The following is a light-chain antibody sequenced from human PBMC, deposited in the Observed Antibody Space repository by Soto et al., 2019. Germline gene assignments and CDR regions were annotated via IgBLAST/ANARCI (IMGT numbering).Light chain of an antibody. J-gene: IGKJ2*01. CDR2: GVS. CDR1: QNVGDQ. Sequence: EIMMTQSPGTLSVSPGERATLSCRASQNVGDQLAWYQQKPGQPPRLLIYGVSTRAAGIPARFSGSGSGTDFTHTIGSQQSEDFAVYYCQHYHGWVKTFGQGTKVEIK. V-gene: IGKV3D-15*01. CDR3: QHYHGWVKT.